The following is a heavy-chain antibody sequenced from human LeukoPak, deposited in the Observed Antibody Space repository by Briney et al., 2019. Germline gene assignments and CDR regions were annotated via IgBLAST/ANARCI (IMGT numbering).Heavy chain of an antibody. CDR1: GGTFSSNA. J-gene: IGHJ6*04. D-gene: IGHD2-15*01. Sequence: GASVKVSFKTSGGTFSSNAISWVRQAPGQGLEWMGGIIPIFGTANYAQKFQGRVTITADKSTSTAYMELSSLRSEDTAVYYCARARYCSGGSCYGETYYYGMDVWGKGTTVTVSS. CDR3: ARARYCSGGSCYGETYYYGMDV. V-gene: IGHV1-69*06. CDR2: IIPIFGTA.